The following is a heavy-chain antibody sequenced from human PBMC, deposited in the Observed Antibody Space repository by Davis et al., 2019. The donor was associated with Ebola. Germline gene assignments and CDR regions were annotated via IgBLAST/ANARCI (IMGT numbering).Heavy chain of an antibody. CDR2: MSGSGGSR. CDR3: AKVSSSGWYYFDY. D-gene: IGHD6-19*01. Sequence: GESLKISCVASGFTFSNYAMSWVRQAPGKGLEWVSAMSGSGGSRHHADAVKGRFTISRDISKNTVYLQMNSLRAADTAVYYCAKVSSSGWYYFDYWGQGTLVTVSS. J-gene: IGHJ4*02. V-gene: IGHV3-23*01. CDR1: GFTFSNYA.